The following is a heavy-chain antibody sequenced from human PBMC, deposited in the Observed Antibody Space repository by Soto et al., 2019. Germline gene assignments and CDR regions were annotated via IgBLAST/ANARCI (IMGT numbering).Heavy chain of an antibody. J-gene: IGHJ4*02. CDR3: ARYSGYDSSGYAWVYFDY. CDR2: ISSSSSTI. Sequence: GGSLRLSCAASGFTFSSYSMNWVRQAPGKGLEWVSYISSSSSTIYYADSVKGRFTISRDNAKNSLYLQMNSLRAEDTAVYYCARYSGYDSSGYAWVYFDYWGQGTLVTVSS. V-gene: IGHV3-48*01. D-gene: IGHD5-12*01. CDR1: GFTFSSYS.